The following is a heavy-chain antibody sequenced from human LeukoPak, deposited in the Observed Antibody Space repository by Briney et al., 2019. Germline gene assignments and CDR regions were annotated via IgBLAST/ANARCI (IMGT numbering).Heavy chain of an antibody. J-gene: IGHJ4*02. V-gene: IGHV4-34*01. CDR2: INHSGST. CDR3: ARGVGVAARHFDY. CDR1: GESFSGYY. D-gene: IGHD6-6*01. Sequence: SETLSLTCAVYGESFSGYYWSWIRQPPGKGLEWIGEINHSGSTNYNPSLKSRVTISVDTSKNQFSLKLRSVTAADTAVYYCARGVGVAARHFDYWGQGTLVTVSS.